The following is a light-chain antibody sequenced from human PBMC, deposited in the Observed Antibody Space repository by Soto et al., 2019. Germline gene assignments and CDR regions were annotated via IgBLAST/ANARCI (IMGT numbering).Light chain of an antibody. CDR3: QQYNIYPWT. CDR1: QSISSW. J-gene: IGKJ1*01. CDR2: KAS. Sequence: DIQMTRSPSTLSSSVGDRVTITCRASQSISSWLAWYQQKPEKAPKLLIYKASSLESGVPSRFSGSGSGTEFTLTISSLQPDDFATYYCQQYNIYPWTVGQGTKVEIK. V-gene: IGKV1-5*03.